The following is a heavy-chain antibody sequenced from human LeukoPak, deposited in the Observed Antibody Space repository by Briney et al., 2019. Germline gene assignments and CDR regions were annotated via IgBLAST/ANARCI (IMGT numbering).Heavy chain of an antibody. CDR2: IRYDGSNK. CDR1: GFTFSRYG. CDR3: AKEYCSSTSCYVSD. V-gene: IGHV3-30*02. D-gene: IGHD2-2*01. Sequence: GVSLRLSCAASGFTFSRYGMHWVRQAPGKGLEWVAFIRYDGSNKYYADSVKGRFTISRDNSKNTLYLQMNSLRAEDTAVYYCAKEYCSSTSCYVSDWGQGTLVTVSS. J-gene: IGHJ4*02.